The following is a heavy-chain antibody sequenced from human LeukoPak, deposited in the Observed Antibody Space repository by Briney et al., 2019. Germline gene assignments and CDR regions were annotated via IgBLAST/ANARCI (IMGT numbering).Heavy chain of an antibody. V-gene: IGHV3-30*18. CDR1: GFTFSSYG. D-gene: IGHD3-3*01. J-gene: IGHJ6*02. CDR2: ISYDGSNK. CDR3: AKSPVLRFLEWLSPVDYYYGMDV. Sequence: PGGSLRLSCAASGFTFSSYGMHWVRPAPGKGLEWVAVISYDGSNKYYADSVKGRCTISRDNSKNTLYLQMNSLRAEDTAVYYCAKSPVLRFLEWLSPVDYYYGMDVWGQGTTVTVSS.